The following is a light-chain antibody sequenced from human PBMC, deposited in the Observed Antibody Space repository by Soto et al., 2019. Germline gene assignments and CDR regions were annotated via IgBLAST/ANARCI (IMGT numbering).Light chain of an antibody. CDR2: STN. CDR1: RSNIGSNT. J-gene: IGLJ2*01. Sequence: QSVLTQPPSASGTPGRSVTISCSGSRSNIGSNTVTWYQQVPGTAPKLLIYSTNQRPSGVPDRFSASKSGTSASLTISGLQSEDDADYYCAAWDDSLSGCVIFGGGTKVTVL. V-gene: IGLV1-44*01. CDR3: AAWDDSLSGCVI.